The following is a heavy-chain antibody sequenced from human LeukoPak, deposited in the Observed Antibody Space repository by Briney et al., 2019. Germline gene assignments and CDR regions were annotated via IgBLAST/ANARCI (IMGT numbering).Heavy chain of an antibody. D-gene: IGHD2/OR15-2a*01. CDR1: GFTFSSYA. CDR3: ARESQSAVVLHP. J-gene: IGHJ5*02. V-gene: IGHV3-23*01. CDR2: ISGSGSST. Sequence: GGSLRLSCAASGFTFSSYAMSWVRQAPGKGLEWVSGISGSGSSTYYADSVKGRFTISRDNAKNTLYLQMNSLRAGDTAVYYCARESQSAVVLHPWGQGTLVTVSS.